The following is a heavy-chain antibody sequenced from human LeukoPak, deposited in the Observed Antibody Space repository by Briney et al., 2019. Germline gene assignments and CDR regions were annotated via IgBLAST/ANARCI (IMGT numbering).Heavy chain of an antibody. D-gene: IGHD3-10*01. CDR3: ARRGEEVYWYFDL. V-gene: IGHV3-48*04. CDR1: GFTFNSYS. Sequence: PGGSLRLSCAASGFTFNSYSMNWVRQAPGKGLEWISYISSSSSTIYYADSVKGRFTISRDNAKNSLYLQMNSLRTEDTAVYYCARRGEEVYWYFDLWGRGTLVTVSS. CDR2: ISSSSSTI. J-gene: IGHJ2*01.